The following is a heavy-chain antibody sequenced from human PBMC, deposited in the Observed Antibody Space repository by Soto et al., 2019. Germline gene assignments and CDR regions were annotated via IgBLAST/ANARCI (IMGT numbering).Heavy chain of an antibody. V-gene: IGHV3-15*07. D-gene: IGHD2-15*01. CDR2: IKTRDEGETT. Sequence: EVQLVDSGGGLVKPGGSLRLSCEASGFSVSKAWMNWVRQAPGKGLEWVGRIKTRDEGETTIYAAPVKGRFTISRDDSKNTLYLQMNSLKTEDTAVYYCTTGSVEGFWGQGTTVTVSS. CDR3: TTGSVEGF. J-gene: IGHJ6*02. CDR1: GFSVSKAW.